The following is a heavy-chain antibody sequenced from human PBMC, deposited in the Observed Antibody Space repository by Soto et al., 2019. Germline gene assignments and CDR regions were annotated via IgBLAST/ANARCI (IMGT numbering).Heavy chain of an antibody. V-gene: IGHV3-30-3*01. J-gene: IGHJ6*02. CDR1: GFTFSSYA. Sequence: GGSLRLSCAASGFTFSSYAMHWVRQAPGKGLEWVAVISYDGSNKYYADSVKGRFTISRDNSKNTLYLQMNSLRAEDTAVYYCARDHRFLEWFEAFEPTYGMDVWGQGTTVTVSS. CDR3: ARDHRFLEWFEAFEPTYGMDV. D-gene: IGHD3-3*01. CDR2: ISYDGSNK.